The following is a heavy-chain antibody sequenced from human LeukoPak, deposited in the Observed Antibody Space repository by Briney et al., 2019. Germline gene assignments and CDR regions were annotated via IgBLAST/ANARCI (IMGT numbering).Heavy chain of an antibody. Sequence: SGGSLRLSCAASGFTFSSYAMSWVRQAPGKGLEWFSVIYTGGSTYYADSVKGRFTISRDNSKNTLYLQMNSLRPEDTAVYYCARGLRYRFDYWGQGTLVTVSS. CDR1: GFTFSSYA. J-gene: IGHJ4*02. CDR2: IYTGGST. CDR3: ARGLRYRFDY. D-gene: IGHD1-1*01. V-gene: IGHV3-53*01.